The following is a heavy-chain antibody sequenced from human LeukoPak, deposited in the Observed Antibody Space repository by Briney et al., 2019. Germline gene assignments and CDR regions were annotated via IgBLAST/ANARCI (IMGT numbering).Heavy chain of an antibody. CDR2: FNHSGST. Sequence: PSETQSLTCAVYGGSLRLYYWSGIRHPPGKGVEWIGEFNHSGSTNHNPSLKSRVTISVETSKHQFSLKLSSVTAADTAVYYCATEYRYYQRSSDYIGYWGQGTLVTVSS. J-gene: IGHJ4*02. V-gene: IGHV4-34*01. CDR3: ATEYRYYQRSSDYIGY. D-gene: IGHD3-22*01. CDR1: GGSLRLYY.